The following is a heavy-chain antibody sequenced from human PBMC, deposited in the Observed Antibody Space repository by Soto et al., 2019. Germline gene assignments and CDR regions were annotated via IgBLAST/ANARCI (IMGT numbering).Heavy chain of an antibody. J-gene: IGHJ6*02. Sequence: SVKVSCKASGGTFSSYAISWVRQAPGQGLEWMGGIIPIFGTANYAQKFQGRVTITADESTSTAYMELGSLRSEDTAVYYCATRYSGYDARYYYYGMDVWGQGTTVTVSS. V-gene: IGHV1-69*13. D-gene: IGHD5-12*01. CDR2: IIPIFGTA. CDR1: GGTFSSYA. CDR3: ATRYSGYDARYYYYGMDV.